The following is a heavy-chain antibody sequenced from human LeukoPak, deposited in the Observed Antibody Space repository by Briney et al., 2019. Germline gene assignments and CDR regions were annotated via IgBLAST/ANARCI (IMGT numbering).Heavy chain of an antibody. D-gene: IGHD6-13*01. Sequence: GGFLRLSCAASGFTFSSFTMSWVRQAPGKGLEWVSAISHSGGSTSYADSVKGRFTISRDNAKNSLYLQMNSLRDEDTAVYYCARATGYSSSWYRGYYYYGMDVWGQGTTVTVSS. V-gene: IGHV3-23*01. CDR2: ISHSGGST. CDR3: ARATGYSSSWYRGYYYYGMDV. CDR1: GFTFSSFT. J-gene: IGHJ6*02.